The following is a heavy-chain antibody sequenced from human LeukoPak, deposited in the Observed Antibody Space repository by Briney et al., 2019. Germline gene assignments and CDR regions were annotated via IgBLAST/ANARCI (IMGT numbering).Heavy chain of an antibody. J-gene: IGHJ3*02. CDR3: AKDLVQRGAFDI. V-gene: IGHV3-30*02. Sequence: GGSLRLSCAASGFTFSSYGMHWVRQAPGRGLEWVAFIRYDGSNKYDADSVKGRFTISRDNSKNTLYLQMNSLRVEDTAVYYCAKDLVQRGAFDIWGQGTMVTVSS. CDR2: IRYDGSNK. CDR1: GFTFSSYG. D-gene: IGHD6-6*01.